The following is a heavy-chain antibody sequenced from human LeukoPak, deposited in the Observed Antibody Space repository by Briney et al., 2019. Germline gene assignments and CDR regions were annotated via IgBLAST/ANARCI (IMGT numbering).Heavy chain of an antibody. CDR3: ARNSMVRGAPLDAFDI. CDR1: GFTFSSYA. V-gene: IGHV3-30*14. CDR2: ISYDGSNK. D-gene: IGHD3-10*01. J-gene: IGHJ3*02. Sequence: PGGSLRLSRAASGFTFSSYAMHWVRQAPGKGLEWVAVISYDGSNKYYADSVKGRFTISRDNSKNTLYLQMNSLRAEDTAVYYCARNSMVRGAPLDAFDIWGQGTMVTVSS.